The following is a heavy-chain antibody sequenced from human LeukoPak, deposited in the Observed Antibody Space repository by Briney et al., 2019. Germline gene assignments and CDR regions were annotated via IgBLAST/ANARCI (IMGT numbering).Heavy chain of an antibody. J-gene: IGHJ5*02. D-gene: IGHD3-10*01. CDR3: ARGGFQNWFDP. Sequence: GRSLRLSCAASGFTFSDYYMSWIRQAPGKGLGWVSYISSSGSAIYYADSVKGRFTISRDNAKNSLYLQMNSLRAEDTAVYYCARGGFQNWFDPWGQGTLVTVSS. CDR2: ISSSGSAI. V-gene: IGHV3-11*01. CDR1: GFTFSDYY.